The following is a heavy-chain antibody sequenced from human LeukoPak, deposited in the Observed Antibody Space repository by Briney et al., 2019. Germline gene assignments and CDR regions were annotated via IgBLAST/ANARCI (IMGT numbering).Heavy chain of an antibody. D-gene: IGHD6-19*01. J-gene: IGHJ4*02. CDR2: ISGSGGST. CDR1: GFTFSSYA. Sequence: GSLRLSCAASGFTFSSYAMSWVRQAPGKGLEWVSAISGSGGSTCYADSVKGRFTISRDNSKNTLYLQMNSLRAEDTAVYYCAKSLYSSGWYANSGGLNPGFDYWGQGTLVTVSS. V-gene: IGHV3-23*01. CDR3: AKSLYSSGWYANSGGLNPGFDY.